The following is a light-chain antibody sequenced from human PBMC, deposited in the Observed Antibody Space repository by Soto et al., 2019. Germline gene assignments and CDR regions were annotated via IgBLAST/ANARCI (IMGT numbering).Light chain of an antibody. Sequence: EIVLTQSPATLSLSPGERATLSCRASQSVDNYIAWYQQKAGQAPRLVIYDASHRATGIPARFSGSGSGTDFTLTISSLEPEDFAVYYCQQRRNWPPYTFGQGTKLEIK. CDR1: QSVDNY. CDR2: DAS. J-gene: IGKJ2*01. CDR3: QQRRNWPPYT. V-gene: IGKV3-11*01.